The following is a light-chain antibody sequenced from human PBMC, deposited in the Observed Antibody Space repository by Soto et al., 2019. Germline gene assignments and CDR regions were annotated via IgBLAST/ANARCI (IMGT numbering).Light chain of an antibody. CDR1: QSVSNNY. CDR2: SAS. J-gene: IGKJ1*01. CDR3: QQYGSSSWT. V-gene: IGKV3-20*01. Sequence: EIVLTQSPGTLSLSPGERATLSCRASQSVSNNYLAWYQQKPGQAPRLLIYSASSRATGIPDRFSGSGSGTDFTLTISRLEPEDFAVYYCQQYGSSSWTFGQGNKVDI.